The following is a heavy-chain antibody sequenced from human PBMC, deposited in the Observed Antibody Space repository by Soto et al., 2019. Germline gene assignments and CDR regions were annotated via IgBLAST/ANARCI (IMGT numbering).Heavy chain of an antibody. V-gene: IGHV1-2*02. J-gene: IGHJ6*02. CDR1: GYTFSAYY. CDR3: ARNMAYYYGPGSGNGHGV. CDR2: INPKFGDT. D-gene: IGHD3-10*01. Sequence: QVQLVQSGAEVKEPGDSVRVSCEASGYTFSAYYIHWVRQAPGQGLEWMGWINPKFGDTTYAQDFQGRVTMTRDMSISTVYMELSRLTSDDTAIYYCARNMAYYYGPGSGNGHGVWGQGTTVTVFS.